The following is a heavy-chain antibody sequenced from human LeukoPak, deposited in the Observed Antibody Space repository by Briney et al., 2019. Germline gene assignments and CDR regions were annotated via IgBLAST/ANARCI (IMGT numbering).Heavy chain of an antibody. CDR3: ARYSSSWDRFDP. D-gene: IGHD6-13*01. CDR1: GGSFSGYY. J-gene: IGHJ5*02. V-gene: IGHV4-34*01. CDR2: INHSGST. Sequence: PSETLSLTCAVYGGSFSGYYWSWIRQPPGKGLEWIGEINHSGSTNYNPSLKSRVTISVDTSKNQFSLKLSSVTAADSAVYYCARYSSSWDRFDPWGQGTLVTVSS.